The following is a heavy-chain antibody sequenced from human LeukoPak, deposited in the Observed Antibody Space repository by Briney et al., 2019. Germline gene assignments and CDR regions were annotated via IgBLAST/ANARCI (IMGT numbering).Heavy chain of an antibody. CDR2: ISGGGAYT. D-gene: IGHD6-13*01. J-gene: IGHJ4*02. V-gene: IGHV3-23*01. CDR3: ARSRLAAGVSY. Sequence: GGSLRLSCAASGFTFRSYGMRWVRQAPGKGLEWVSGISGGGAYTDYADSVKGRFTISRDNYKNTLYLQMNSLRVEDTAVYYCARSRLAAGVSYWGQGTLVTVSS. CDR1: GFTFRSYG.